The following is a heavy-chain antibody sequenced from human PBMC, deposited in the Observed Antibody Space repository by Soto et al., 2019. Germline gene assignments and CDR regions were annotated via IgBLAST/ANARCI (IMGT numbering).Heavy chain of an antibody. CDR3: ARDHKAGGDYAFDI. D-gene: IGHD4-17*01. Sequence: VASVKVSCKASGYTFTSYDINWVRQATGQGPEWMGWMNPNSGNTDYAQKLQGRVTMTTDTSTSTAYMELRSLRSDDTAVYYCARDHKAGGDYAFDIWGQGTMVTVSS. V-gene: IGHV1-8*01. CDR1: GYTFTSYD. J-gene: IGHJ3*02. CDR2: MNPNSGNT.